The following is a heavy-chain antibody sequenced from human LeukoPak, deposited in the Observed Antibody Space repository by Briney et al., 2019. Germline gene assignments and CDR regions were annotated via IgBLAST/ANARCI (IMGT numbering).Heavy chain of an antibody. J-gene: IGHJ4*02. Sequence: GASVKVPCKASGGTFSSYAISWVRQAPGQGLEWMGGIIPIFGTANYAQKFQGRVTITTDESTSTAYMELSSLRSEDTAVYYCARGYCSGGSCPYYFDYWGQGTLVTVSS. CDR3: ARGYCSGGSCPYYFDY. CDR1: GGTFSSYA. V-gene: IGHV1-69*05. CDR2: IIPIFGTA. D-gene: IGHD2-15*01.